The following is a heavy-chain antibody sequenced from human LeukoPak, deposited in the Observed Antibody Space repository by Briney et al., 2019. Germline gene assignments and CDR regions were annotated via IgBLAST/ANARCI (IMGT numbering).Heavy chain of an antibody. J-gene: IGHJ4*02. CDR3: ARDPLSSSIAARPDDY. V-gene: IGHV3-21*01. D-gene: IGHD6-6*01. CDR2: ISSSSSYI. CDR1: GFTFSSYS. Sequence: GGSLRLSCAASGFTFSSYSMNWVRQAPGKGLEWVSSISSSSSYIYYADSVKGRFTISRDNAKNSLYLQMNSLRDEDTAVYYCARDPLSSSIAARPDDYWGQGTLVTVSS.